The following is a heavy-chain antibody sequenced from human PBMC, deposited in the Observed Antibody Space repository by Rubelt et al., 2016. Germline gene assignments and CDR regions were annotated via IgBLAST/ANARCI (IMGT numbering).Heavy chain of an antibody. D-gene: IGHD3-22*01. CDR2: IRYDGSNK. Sequence: GGVVQPGGSLRLSCAASGFTFSSYGMHWVRQAPGKGLEWVAFIRYDGSNKYYADSVKGRFTISRDNSKNTLYLQMNSLRAEDTAVYYCARTARYYDSSGYPEAFDIWGQGTMVTVSS. V-gene: IGHV3-30*02. CDR3: ARTARYYDSSGYPEAFDI. CDR1: GFTFSSYG. J-gene: IGHJ3*02.